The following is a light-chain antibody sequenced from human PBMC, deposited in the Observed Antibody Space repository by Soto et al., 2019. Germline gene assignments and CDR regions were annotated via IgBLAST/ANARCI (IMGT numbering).Light chain of an antibody. J-gene: IGKJ1*01. CDR1: QSVLYSSNNKNY. CDR3: QQSYSTPRT. CDR2: WAS. Sequence: DIVMTQSPDSLAVSLGERATINCKSSQSVLYSSNNKNYLAWYQQKPGQPPKLLIYWASTRESGVPDRFSGSGSGTDFTLTISSLQAEDVAVYYGQQSYSTPRTFGQGTKVEIK. V-gene: IGKV4-1*01.